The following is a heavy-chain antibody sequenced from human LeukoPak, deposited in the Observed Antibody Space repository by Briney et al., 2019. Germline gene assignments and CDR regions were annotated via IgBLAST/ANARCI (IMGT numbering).Heavy chain of an antibody. CDR3: ARDRITFGGVIVPGRHDY. J-gene: IGHJ4*02. Sequence: ASVKVSCKASGYTFTSYGISWVRQAPGQGLEWMGWISAYNGNTNYAQKLQGRVTMTTDTSTSTAYMELRSLRSDDTAVYYCARDRITFGGVIVPGRHDYGGQGTLVTVSS. CDR1: GYTFTSYG. CDR2: ISAYNGNT. D-gene: IGHD3-16*02. V-gene: IGHV1-18*01.